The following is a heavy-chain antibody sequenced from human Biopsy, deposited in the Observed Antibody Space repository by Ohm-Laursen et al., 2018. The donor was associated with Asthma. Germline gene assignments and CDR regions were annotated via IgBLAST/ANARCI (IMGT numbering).Heavy chain of an antibody. D-gene: IGHD3-10*01. CDR1: GGTFNYA. J-gene: IGHJ4*02. Sequence: ASVKVSCKVSGGTFNYAITWVRQAPGQGLEWMGGIIPIFGTTSYAQKFKGRVTITADESSSTAYMELSSLRSEDTAVYYCASETGHSYGSGSEYYFDYWGLGTLVTVSS. CDR2: IIPIFGTT. CDR3: ASETGHSYGSGSEYYFDY. V-gene: IGHV1-69*13.